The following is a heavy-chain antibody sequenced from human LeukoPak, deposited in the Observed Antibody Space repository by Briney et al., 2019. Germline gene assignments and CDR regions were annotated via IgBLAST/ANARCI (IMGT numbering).Heavy chain of an antibody. J-gene: IGHJ5*02. V-gene: IGHV4-59*01. D-gene: IGHD3-3*01. Sequence: SETLSLTCTVSGGSLSSYYWSWIRQPPGKGLEWVGYIYYSGSTNYDPSLKSRVTISVDTSKNQFSLKLSSATAADTAVYYCARDHPRPGYDFWSGRPSGLDPWGQGTLVTVSS. CDR3: ARDHPRPGYDFWSGRPSGLDP. CDR1: GGSLSSYY. CDR2: IYYSGST.